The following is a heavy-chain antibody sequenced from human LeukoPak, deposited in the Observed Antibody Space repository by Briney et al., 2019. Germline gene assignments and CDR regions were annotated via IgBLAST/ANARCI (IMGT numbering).Heavy chain of an antibody. CDR2: ISWNSGSI. CDR1: GFTFDDCA. V-gene: IGHV3-9*01. Sequence: GGSLRLSCAASGFTFDDCAMHWVRQAPGKGLEWVSGISWNSGSIGYADSVKGRFTISRDNAKNSLYLQMNSLRAEDTALYYCAKSKGGIAVAGPYYYYYYGMDVWGQGTTVTVSS. CDR3: AKSKGGIAVAGPYYYYYYGMDV. D-gene: IGHD6-19*01. J-gene: IGHJ6*02.